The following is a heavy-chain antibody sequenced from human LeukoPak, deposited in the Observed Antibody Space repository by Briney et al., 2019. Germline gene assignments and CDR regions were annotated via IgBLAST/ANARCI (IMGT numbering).Heavy chain of an antibody. V-gene: IGHV1-18*01. J-gene: IGHJ3*02. CDR1: GYTFTSYG. D-gene: IGHD3-22*01. CDR3: ARDLGPWYYYDSSGYRGNAFDI. CDR2: ISAYNGNT. Sequence: ASVKVSCKASGYTFTSYGISWVRQAPGQGLEWMGWISAYNGNTNYAQKLQGRVTMTTDTSTSTAYMELRSLRSDDTAVYYCARDLGPWYYYDSSGYRGNAFDIWGQGTMVTVSS.